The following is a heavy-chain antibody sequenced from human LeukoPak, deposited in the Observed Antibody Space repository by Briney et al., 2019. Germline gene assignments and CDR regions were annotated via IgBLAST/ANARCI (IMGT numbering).Heavy chain of an antibody. Sequence: PGGSLRLSCAVSTFNSSNHARDWVRQAPGKGPEWVSGISASGGSTYYADSVKGRFTISRDNPKNTLYVQMNSLRPEDTAIYYCAKTLKYSSSAIDYWGQGAQVTVSS. CDR3: AKTLKYSSSAIDY. CDR2: ISASGGST. D-gene: IGHD6-19*01. CDR1: TFNSSNHA. V-gene: IGHV3-23*01. J-gene: IGHJ4*02.